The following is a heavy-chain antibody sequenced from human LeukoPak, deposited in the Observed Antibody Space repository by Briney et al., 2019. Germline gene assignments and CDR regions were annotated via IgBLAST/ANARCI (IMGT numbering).Heavy chain of an antibody. J-gene: IGHJ6*02. D-gene: IGHD6-13*01. V-gene: IGHV1-2*02. CDR2: INPNIGGT. CDR3: ARDFRITAAGTGYYYGMDV. CDR1: RYTFTRYF. Sequence: ASVTVSCQDSRYTFTRYFMHGVRQAPGQGVEWMGWINPNIGGTNYAQTFQGRVTMTRDTSMSTAYMELRSLRSDDTAVYYCARDFRITAAGTGYYYGMDVWGQGTTVTVSS.